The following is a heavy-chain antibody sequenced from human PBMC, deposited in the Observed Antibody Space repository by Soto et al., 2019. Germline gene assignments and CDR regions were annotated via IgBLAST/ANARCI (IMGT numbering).Heavy chain of an antibody. J-gene: IGHJ5*02. CDR3: ARTLHWFDP. D-gene: IGHD1-26*01. CDR1: GGSFSGYY. CDR2: INHSGST. V-gene: IGHV4-34*01. Sequence: PSETLSLTXAVYGGSFSGYYWSWIRQPPGKGLEWIGEINHSGSTNYNPSLKSRVTISVDTSKNQFSLKLSSVTAADTAVYYCARTLHWFDPWGQGTLVTVSS.